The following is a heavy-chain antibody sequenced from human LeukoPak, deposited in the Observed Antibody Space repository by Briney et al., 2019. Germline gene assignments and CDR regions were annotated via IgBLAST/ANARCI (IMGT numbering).Heavy chain of an antibody. CDR3: ARLGYSSGWYDY. D-gene: IGHD6-19*01. Sequence: WGTLCLTCTVSGGSFSSSSKYWVWIRQPPGKGLEWIGSIYYSGSTYYNSSLKSRVTISVDTSKNQFSLKLSSVTAADTAVYYCARLGYSSGWYDYWGQGTLVTVSS. CDR1: GGSFSSSSKY. CDR2: IYYSGST. J-gene: IGHJ4*02. V-gene: IGHV4-39*01.